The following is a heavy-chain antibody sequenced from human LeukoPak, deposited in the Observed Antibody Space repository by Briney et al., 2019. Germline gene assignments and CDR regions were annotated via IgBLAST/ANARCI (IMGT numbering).Heavy chain of an antibody. CDR3: ARTKGGYEFLLDY. D-gene: IGHD5-12*01. CDR1: GGSISSYY. Sequence: SETLSLTCTVSGGSISSYYWNGIRQPAGKGVEWIGRIYSSGSTNYNSSLKRRVIMSVDTSKNQFSLKLSSVTAADTAVYYCARTKGGYEFLLDYWGQGTLVTVSS. CDR2: IYSSGST. J-gene: IGHJ4*02. V-gene: IGHV4-4*07.